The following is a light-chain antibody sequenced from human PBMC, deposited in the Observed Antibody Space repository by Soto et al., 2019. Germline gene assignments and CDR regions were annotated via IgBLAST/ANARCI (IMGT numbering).Light chain of an antibody. V-gene: IGKV1-17*01. Sequence: DFQMTQSPSSLSASVGERVTITCRASQDIRNDLGWYQQKPGKAPKRLIYAASSLQSGGPSRFRGSGSGTEFTLTISSLQPEDYATYYGLQHHDYPPTFGQGTKVEI. CDR1: QDIRND. CDR3: LQHHDYPPT. CDR2: AAS. J-gene: IGKJ1*01.